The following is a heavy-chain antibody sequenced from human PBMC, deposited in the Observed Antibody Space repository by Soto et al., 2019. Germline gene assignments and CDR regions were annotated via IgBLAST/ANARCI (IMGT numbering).Heavy chain of an antibody. CDR2: IYNSVST. Sequence: PSETLSLTCAVSGDSINNNYYWGWIRKPPGKGLEWIASIYNSVSTHYNPSLKSRVTISIDTSKNQFSLQLTSVTAADTAVYYCARNSSGLSFDSWGQGTRVTVSS. CDR3: ARNSSGLSFDS. V-gene: IGHV4-38-2*01. CDR1: GDSINNNYY. D-gene: IGHD6-19*01. J-gene: IGHJ4*02.